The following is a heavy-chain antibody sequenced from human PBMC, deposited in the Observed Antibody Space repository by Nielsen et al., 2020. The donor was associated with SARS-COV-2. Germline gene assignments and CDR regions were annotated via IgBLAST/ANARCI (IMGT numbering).Heavy chain of an antibody. CDR2: VYHSGST. V-gene: IGHV4-4*02. D-gene: IGHD4-17*01. Sequence: SETLSLTCAVSGGSIRSNYWWSWVRQSPGKGLEWIGEVYHSGSTIYNPSLKSRVTISQDKSKNQFSLKLSSVTAADTAVYYCARHVPVTTVTHYFDYWGQGTLVTVSS. CDR3: ARHVPVTTVTHYFDY. CDR1: GGSIRSNYW. J-gene: IGHJ4*02.